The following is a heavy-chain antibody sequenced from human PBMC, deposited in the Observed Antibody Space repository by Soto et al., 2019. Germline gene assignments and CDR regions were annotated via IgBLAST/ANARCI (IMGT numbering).Heavy chain of an antibody. V-gene: IGHV3-33*01. CDR2: IWYDGSNK. Sequence: QVQLVESGGGVVQPGRSLRLSCAASGFTFSSYGMHWVRQAPGKGLEWVAVIWYDGSNKYYADSVKGRFTISRDNSKNTLYLQMNSLRAEDTAVYYCARGEGAVDYFDYWGQGTLVTVSS. D-gene: IGHD6-19*01. J-gene: IGHJ4*02. CDR1: GFTFSSYG. CDR3: ARGEGAVDYFDY.